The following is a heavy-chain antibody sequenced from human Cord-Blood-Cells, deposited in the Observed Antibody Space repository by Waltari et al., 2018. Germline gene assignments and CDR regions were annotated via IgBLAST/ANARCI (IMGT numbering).Heavy chain of an antibody. D-gene: IGHD7-27*01. CDR3: ARLGLELTGPFDY. J-gene: IGHJ4*02. CDR1: GGSLSSSSYY. CDR2: IYYSGST. Sequence: QLQLQESGPGLVKPSETLSLTCTVPGGSLSSSSYYWGWIRQPPGKGLEWIGSIYYSGSTYSNPSLKSRVTISVATSKNQFSLKLSSVTAADTAVYYCARLGLELTGPFDYWGQGTLVTVSS. V-gene: IGHV4-39*01.